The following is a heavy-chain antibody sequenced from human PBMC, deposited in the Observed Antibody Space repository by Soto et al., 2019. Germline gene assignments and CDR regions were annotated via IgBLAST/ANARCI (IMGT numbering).Heavy chain of an antibody. D-gene: IGHD2-2*01. CDR2: IKEDGSQK. V-gene: IGHV3-7*01. CDR3: ARLLGPAQLDS. Sequence: EVHLVESGGGLVQSGGSRTLSCAASGFTFRNYWMTWVRQAPGKGLEWVADIKEDGSQKNYMDSMKGRFTISRDNAENSLYLQMNSLRVEDTALYYCARLLGPAQLDSWGQGTLVTVSS. CDR1: GFTFRNYW. J-gene: IGHJ4*02.